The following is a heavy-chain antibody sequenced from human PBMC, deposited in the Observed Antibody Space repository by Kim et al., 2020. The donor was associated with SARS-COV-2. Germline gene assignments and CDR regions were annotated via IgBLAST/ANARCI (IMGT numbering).Heavy chain of an antibody. V-gene: IGHV3-53*01. CDR2: IYSGGST. CDR3: ARVDSSGFYNWFDP. Sequence: GGSLRLSCAASGFTVSSNYMSWVRQAPGKGLEWVSVIYSGGSTYYADSVKGRFTIPRDNSKNTLYLQMNSLRAEDTAVYYCARVDSSGFYNWFDPWGQGTLVTVSS. CDR1: GFTVSSNY. D-gene: IGHD3-22*01. J-gene: IGHJ5*02.